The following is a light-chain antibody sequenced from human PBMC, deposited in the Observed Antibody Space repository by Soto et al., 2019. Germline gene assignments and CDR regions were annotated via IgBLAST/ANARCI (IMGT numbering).Light chain of an antibody. J-gene: IGKJ5*01. CDR3: QQYQNWPLIT. CDR1: QSVSSN. Sequence: EIVMTQSPGTLSVSPGERVTFSCRASQSVSSNLAWYQQKHGQNPRLLIYGASTRATGIPERFSGSRSGTEFTLTISSLQSEDFADYYCQQYQNWPLITFGQGTRLEIK. V-gene: IGKV3-15*01. CDR2: GAS.